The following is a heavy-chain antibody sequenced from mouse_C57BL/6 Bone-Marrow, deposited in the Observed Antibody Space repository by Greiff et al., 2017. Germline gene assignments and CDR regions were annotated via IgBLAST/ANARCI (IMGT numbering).Heavy chain of an antibody. CDR2: ISDGGSYT. D-gene: IGHD2-4*01. V-gene: IGHV5-4*01. Sequence: EVKLVESGGGLVKPGGSLKLSCAASGFTFSSYAMSWVRQTPEKRLEWVATISDGGSYTYYPDNVKGRFTISRDNAKNNLYLQMSHLKSEDTAMYYCAREGYDYDGGHFDYWGQGTTLTVSS. J-gene: IGHJ2*01. CDR3: AREGYDYDGGHFDY. CDR1: GFTFSSYA.